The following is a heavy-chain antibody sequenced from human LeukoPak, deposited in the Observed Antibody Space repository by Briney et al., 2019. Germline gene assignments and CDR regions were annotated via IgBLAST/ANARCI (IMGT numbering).Heavy chain of an antibody. CDR3: AREGYCSSTSCLYGMDV. Sequence: SVKVSCKASGGTFSSYAISRVRQAPGQGLEWMGGIIPIFGTANYAQKFQGRVTITTDESTSTAYMELSSLRSEDTAVYYCAREGYCSSTSCLYGMDVWGQGTTVTVSS. CDR2: IIPIFGTA. D-gene: IGHD2-2*01. CDR1: GGTFSSYA. J-gene: IGHJ6*02. V-gene: IGHV1-69*05.